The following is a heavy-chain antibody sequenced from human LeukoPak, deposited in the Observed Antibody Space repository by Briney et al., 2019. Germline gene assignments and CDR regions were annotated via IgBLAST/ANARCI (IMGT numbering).Heavy chain of an antibody. CDR2: IYTSGST. J-gene: IGHJ4*02. V-gene: IGHV4-4*07. CDR3: ARWNDGNHHFDC. Sequence: PSETLSLTCTVSGGSISSYYWNWIRQPAGKGLEWIGRIYTSGSTSYNSSLKSRVTMSVDTSKNQFSLRLSSVTAADTAVYYCARWNDGNHHFDCWGQGTLVTVSA. D-gene: IGHD1-1*01. CDR1: GGSISSYY.